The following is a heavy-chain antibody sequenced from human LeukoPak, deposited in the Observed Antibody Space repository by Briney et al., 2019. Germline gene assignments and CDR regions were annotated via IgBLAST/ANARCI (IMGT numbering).Heavy chain of an antibody. CDR3: ARRTPKKRGYSGFNLPFDY. Sequence: PSETLSLTCAVYGGSFSGYYWSWIRQPPGKGLEWIGEINHSGSTNYNPSLKSRVTISVDMSKNQFSLKLSSVTAADTAVYYCARRTPKKRGYSGFNLPFDYWGQGTLVTVSS. V-gene: IGHV4-34*01. J-gene: IGHJ4*02. D-gene: IGHD5-12*01. CDR2: INHSGST. CDR1: GGSFSGYY.